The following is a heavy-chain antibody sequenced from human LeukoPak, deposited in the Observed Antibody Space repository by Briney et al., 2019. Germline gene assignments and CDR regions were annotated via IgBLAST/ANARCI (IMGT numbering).Heavy chain of an antibody. J-gene: IGHJ5*02. CDR3: ARGNKEFDP. Sequence: SETLSLTCAVYGESFSGYYWSWIRQPAGKGLEWIGRIYTSGSTNYNPSLKSRVTMSVDTSKNQFSLKLSSVTAADTAVYYCARGNKEFDPWGQGTLVTVSS. CDR2: IYTSGST. CDR1: GESFSGYY. V-gene: IGHV4-59*10. D-gene: IGHD2/OR15-2a*01.